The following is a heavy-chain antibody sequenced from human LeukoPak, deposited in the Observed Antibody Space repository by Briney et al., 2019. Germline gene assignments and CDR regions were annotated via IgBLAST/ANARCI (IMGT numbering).Heavy chain of an antibody. J-gene: IGHJ4*02. D-gene: IGHD2-21*01. CDR1: GGSISSGGYY. Sequence: SETLSLTCTVSGGSISSGGYYWSWIRQHPGKGLEWIGYIYYSGSTYYYPSLKSRVTISVDTSKNQFSLKLSSVTAADTAVYCCARQGLRDKQGFDYWGQGTLVSVCS. V-gene: IGHV4-31*03. CDR3: ARQGLRDKQGFDY. CDR2: IYYSGST.